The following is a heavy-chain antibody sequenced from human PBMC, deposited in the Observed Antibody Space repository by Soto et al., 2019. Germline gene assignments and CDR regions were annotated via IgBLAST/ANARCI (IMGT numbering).Heavy chain of an antibody. CDR1: GGAISTYY. J-gene: IGHJ5*02. CDR3: ARGQRFSDWFAP. CDR2: IYSSGST. D-gene: IGHD3-3*01. V-gene: IGHV4-4*07. Sequence: SETLSLTCTVSGGAISTYYWTWIRQPAGKGLEWIGRIYSSGSTKYNPSLQSRVTMSLDTSNNQFSLRLTSVTAADTAVYYCARGQRFSDWFAPWGQGTLVLVSS.